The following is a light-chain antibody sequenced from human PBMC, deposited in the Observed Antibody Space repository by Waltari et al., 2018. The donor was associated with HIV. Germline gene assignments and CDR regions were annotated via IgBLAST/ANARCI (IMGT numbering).Light chain of an antibody. V-gene: IGLV1-36*01. CDR2: YDV. CDR1: SSNLGNNA. J-gene: IGLJ2*01. Sequence: QSVLPQPPSVSEAPRQRVTISCSGSSSNLGNNAVNWYQQLPGKAPKLLIYYDVLLPSGVSDRFSGSKSGTSASLAISGLQSEDEADYYCAAWDDSLNDLVFGGGTKLTVL. CDR3: AAWDDSLNDLV.